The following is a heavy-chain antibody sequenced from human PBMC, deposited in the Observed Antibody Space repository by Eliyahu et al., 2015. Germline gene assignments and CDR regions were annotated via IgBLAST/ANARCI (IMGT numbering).Heavy chain of an antibody. CDR1: GGSISSYX. V-gene: IGHV4-59*08. Sequence: QVQLQESGPGLVKPSETLSLTCTVSGGSISSYXWSWIRQPPGKGLEWIGYIYYSGSTHYNPSLKSRVTISVDTSKNQFSLKLSSVTAADTAVYYCAKISKQLVGANYYYGMDVWGQGTTVTVSS. CDR3: AKISKQLVGANYYYGMDV. J-gene: IGHJ6*02. D-gene: IGHD6-6*01. CDR2: IYYSGST.